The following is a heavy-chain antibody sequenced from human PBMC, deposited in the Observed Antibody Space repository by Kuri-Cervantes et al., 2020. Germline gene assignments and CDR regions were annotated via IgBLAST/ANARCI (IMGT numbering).Heavy chain of an antibody. CDR2: IYYSGST. Sequence: GSLRLSCTVSGGSISSYYWSWIRQPPGKGLEWIGYIYYSGSTNYNPFLKSRVTISVDTSKNQFSLKLSSVTAADTAVYYCARARSYEYYYDSSGYLKTWSYYFDYWGQGTLVTVSS. D-gene: IGHD3-22*01. CDR3: ARARSYEYYYDSSGYLKTWSYYFDY. J-gene: IGHJ4*02. CDR1: GGSISSYY. V-gene: IGHV4-59*01.